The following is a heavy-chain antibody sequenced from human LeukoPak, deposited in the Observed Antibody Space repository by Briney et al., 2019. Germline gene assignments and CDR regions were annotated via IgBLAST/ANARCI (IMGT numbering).Heavy chain of an antibody. CDR1: GYTYTSYD. CDR3: ARAEMGFRQWLVPYYYGMDV. D-gene: IGHD6-19*01. J-gene: IGHJ6*02. Sequence: GASVKVSCKASGYTYTSYDINWVRQATGQGLEWMGWMNPNSGNTGYAQKFQGRVTITRNTSISTAYMELSSLRSEDTAVYYCARAEMGFRQWLVPYYYGMDVWGQGTTVTVSS. V-gene: IGHV1-8*03. CDR2: MNPNSGNT.